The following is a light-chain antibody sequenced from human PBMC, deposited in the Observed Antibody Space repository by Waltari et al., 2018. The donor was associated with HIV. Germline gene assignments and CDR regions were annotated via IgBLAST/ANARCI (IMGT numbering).Light chain of an antibody. CDR1: SFRNYS. Sequence: SSELTPDPAVSVALGQTVRITCQGGSFRNYSATWYQQKPGQAPVLVMYGNNNRPSGIPDRFSGSSSRNTASLTITGTQAEDEADYYCNSRDSSGNHVIFGGGTKLTVL. CDR2: GNN. CDR3: NSRDSSGNHVI. V-gene: IGLV3-19*01. J-gene: IGLJ2*01.